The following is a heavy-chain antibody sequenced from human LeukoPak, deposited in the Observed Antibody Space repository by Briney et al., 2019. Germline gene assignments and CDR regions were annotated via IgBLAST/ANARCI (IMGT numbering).Heavy chain of an antibody. CDR3: ARDGPLSSGYPNNWFDP. Sequence: ASVKVSCKASGYTFTSYAMNWVRQAPGQGLEWMGWINTNTGNPTYTQGFTGRFVFSLDTSVSTAYLQISSLKAEDTAVYYCARDGPLSSGYPNNWFDPWGQGTLVTVSS. J-gene: IGHJ5*02. CDR2: INTNTGNP. D-gene: IGHD3-22*01. CDR1: GYTFTSYA. V-gene: IGHV7-4-1*02.